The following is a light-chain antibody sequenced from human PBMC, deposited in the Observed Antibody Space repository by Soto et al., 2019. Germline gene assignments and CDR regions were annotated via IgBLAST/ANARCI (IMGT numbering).Light chain of an antibody. CDR3: ETWVSKLRV. CDR2: LEGSGRY. Sequence: QPVLTQSSSASASLGSSVKLTCTPSSGHRNHIIAWHQQQPGKAPRYLMKLEGSGRYNKESVVPDRFSVSSSGAYRYLTISNVPFEDAADYYGETWVSKLRVFSGGTKLTVL. V-gene: IGLV4-60*02. CDR1: SGHRNHI. J-gene: IGLJ3*02.